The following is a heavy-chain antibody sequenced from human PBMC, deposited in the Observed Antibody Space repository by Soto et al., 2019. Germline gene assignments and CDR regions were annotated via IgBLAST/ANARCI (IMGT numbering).Heavy chain of an antibody. V-gene: IGHV1-2*06. CDR1: GYTFTGYY. J-gene: IGHJ5*02. D-gene: IGHD2-15*01. CDR2: INPNSGGT. CDR3: ARGGVVVAATHLNWFDP. Sequence: ASVKVSCKASGYTFTGYYMHWVRQAPGQGLEWMGRINPNSGGTNYAQKFQGRVTMTRDTSISTAYMELSRLRSDDTAVYYCARGGVVVAATHLNWFDPWGQGALVTVSS.